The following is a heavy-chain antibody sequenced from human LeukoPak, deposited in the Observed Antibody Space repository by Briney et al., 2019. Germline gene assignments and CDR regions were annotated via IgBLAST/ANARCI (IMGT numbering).Heavy chain of an antibody. D-gene: IGHD3-16*01. J-gene: IGHJ3*02. CDR2: IYSGGST. V-gene: IGHV3-66*01. CDR1: GFTVSSDC. CDR3: ARVGDMEAFDI. Sequence: GGSLRLSCSASGFTVSSDCMSWVRQAPGKGLAWLSVIYSGGSTYYADSVKGRFTISRDNSKNTVYLQMNSLRGEDTAVYYCARVGDMEAFDIWGQGTRVTVSS.